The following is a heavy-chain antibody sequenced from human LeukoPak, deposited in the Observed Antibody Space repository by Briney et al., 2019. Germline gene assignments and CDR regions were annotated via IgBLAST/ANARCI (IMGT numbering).Heavy chain of an antibody. Sequence: SSETLSLTRTVSGGSISSSSYYWGWIRQPPGKGLEWIGSIYYSGSTYYNPSLKSRVTISVDTSKNQFSLKLSSVTAADTAVYYCARLGDGYNADAFDIWGQGTMVTVSS. D-gene: IGHD5-24*01. CDR3: ARLGDGYNADAFDI. J-gene: IGHJ3*02. CDR2: IYYSGST. CDR1: GGSISSSSYY. V-gene: IGHV4-39*01.